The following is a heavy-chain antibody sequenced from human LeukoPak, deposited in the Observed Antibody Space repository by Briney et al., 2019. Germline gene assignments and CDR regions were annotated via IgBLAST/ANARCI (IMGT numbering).Heavy chain of an antibody. D-gene: IGHD3-22*01. CDR1: DGSINNFY. CDR3: VREEYYSDSSGSYHYMDV. J-gene: IGHJ6*03. V-gene: IGHV4-4*07. Sequence: SETLSLTRTVSDGSINNFYWSWIRQPAGKGLEWIGRVYSSGNTNYNPSLKNRVTMSVDTSKNQFSLKLSSVTAADTAVYFCVREEYYSDSSGSYHYMDVWDKGTTVTVSS. CDR2: VYSSGNT.